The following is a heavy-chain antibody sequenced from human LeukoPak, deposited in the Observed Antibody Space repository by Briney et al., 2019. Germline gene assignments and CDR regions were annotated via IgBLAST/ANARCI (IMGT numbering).Heavy chain of an antibody. D-gene: IGHD6-6*01. V-gene: IGHV3-9*01. CDR1: GFTFDDYA. Sequence: PGGSLRLSCAASGFTFDDYAMHWVRQAPGKGLEWVSGISWNSGSIGYADSVKGRFTISRDNAKNSLYLQMNSLRAEDTALYYCAKGTASIPIYMDVWGEGTTVTISS. CDR3: AKGTASIPIYMDV. J-gene: IGHJ6*03. CDR2: ISWNSGSI.